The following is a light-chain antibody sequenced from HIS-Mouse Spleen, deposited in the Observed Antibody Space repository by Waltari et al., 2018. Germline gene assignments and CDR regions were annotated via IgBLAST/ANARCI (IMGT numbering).Light chain of an antibody. CDR1: TRDDGAYNY. Sequence: SALTQPRSVPGSPGQPVTISCTATTRDDGAYNYVSWYQQHPGKAPKLMIYDVSKRPSGVPDRFSGSKSGNTASLTISGLQAEDEADYYCCSYAGSYTGVFGTGTKVTVL. CDR2: DVS. V-gene: IGLV2-11*01. CDR3: CSYAGSYTGV. J-gene: IGLJ1*01.